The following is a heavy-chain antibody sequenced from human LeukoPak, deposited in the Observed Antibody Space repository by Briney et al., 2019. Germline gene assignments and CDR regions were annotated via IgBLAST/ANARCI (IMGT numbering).Heavy chain of an antibody. V-gene: IGHV3-48*01. J-gene: IGHJ4*02. CDR1: GLTFSSYS. CDR2: ISRSSRTI. CDR3: AKVRYFDWLPRGSMDY. Sequence: PGGSLRLSCAASGLTFSSYSMNWARQAPGKGLEWVSYISRSSRTIYYADSVKGRFTISRDNAKNSLYLQMNSLRAEDSAVYYCAKVRYFDWLPRGSMDYWGQGTLVTVSS. D-gene: IGHD3-9*01.